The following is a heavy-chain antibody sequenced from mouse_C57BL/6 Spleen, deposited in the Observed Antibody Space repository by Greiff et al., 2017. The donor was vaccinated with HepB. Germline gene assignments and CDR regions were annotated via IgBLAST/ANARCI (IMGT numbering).Heavy chain of an antibody. CDR3: ARSRRYDGSDY. CDR2: IDPSDSYT. Sequence: QVQLQQPGAELVMPGASVKLSCKASGYTFTSYWMHWVKQRPGQGLEWIGEIDPSDSYTNYNQKFKGKSTLTVDKSSSTAYMQLSSLTSEDSAVYYCARSRRYDGSDYWGKGTTLTVSS. CDR1: GYTFTSYW. V-gene: IGHV1-69*01. D-gene: IGHD2-3*01. J-gene: IGHJ2*01.